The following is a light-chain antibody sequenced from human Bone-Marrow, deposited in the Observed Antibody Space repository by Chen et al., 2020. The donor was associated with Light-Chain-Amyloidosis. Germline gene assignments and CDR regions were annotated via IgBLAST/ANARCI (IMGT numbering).Light chain of an antibody. Sequence: DIQMTQSPSSLSATVGDRVTITCRASQSISSYLNWYQQKPGKAPKLLIYSASSLQSGVPSRFSGSGSGTDFTRTISSLQPEDFATFYCQQSYSTPITFGLGTRLEIK. CDR3: QQSYSTPIT. CDR2: SAS. V-gene: IGKV1-39*01. J-gene: IGKJ5*01. CDR1: QSISSY.